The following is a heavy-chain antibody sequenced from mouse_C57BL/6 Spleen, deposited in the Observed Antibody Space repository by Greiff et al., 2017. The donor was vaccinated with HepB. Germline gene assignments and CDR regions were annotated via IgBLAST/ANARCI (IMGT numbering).Heavy chain of an antibody. V-gene: IGHV14-2*01. CDR1: GFNIKDYY. CDR3: ARRGTMTYYYAMDY. J-gene: IGHJ4*01. Sequence: EVQLQQSGAELVKPGASVKLSCTASGFNIKDYYMHWVKQRTEQGLEWIGRIDPEDGETKYAPKFQGKATITADTSSNTAYLQLSSLTSKDTAVYYCARRGTMTYYYAMDYWGQGTSVTVSS. CDR2: IDPEDGET. D-gene: IGHD2-4*01.